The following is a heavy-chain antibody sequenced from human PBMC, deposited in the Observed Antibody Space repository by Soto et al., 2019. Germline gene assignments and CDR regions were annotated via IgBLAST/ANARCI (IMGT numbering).Heavy chain of an antibody. Sequence: QVQLQESGPGLVKPSGTISLTCVVSSGSISSGTWWSWVRQPPGKGLEWIGQVPDTGSTISNPSPRRRVTVSIAKTPSQYALCPCAGTPAGTALYYSVRHGGVGFDTWGQGTLVTVSA. CDR2: VPDTGST. V-gene: IGHV4-4*02. CDR3: VRHGGVGFDT. D-gene: IGHD2-8*02. CDR1: SGSISSGTW. J-gene: IGHJ4*02.